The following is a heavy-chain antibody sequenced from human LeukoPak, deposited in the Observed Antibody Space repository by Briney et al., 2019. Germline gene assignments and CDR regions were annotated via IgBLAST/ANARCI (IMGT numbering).Heavy chain of an antibody. CDR2: IKQDGSEK. D-gene: IGHD3-3*01. J-gene: IGHJ5*02. Sequence: QTGGSLRLSCAASGFTFSSYWMSWVRQAPGKGLEWVANIKQDGSEKYYVDSVKGRFTISRDNAKNSLYLQMNSLRAEDTAVYYCARETQTIDFWSGYSSYNWFDPWGQGTLVTVSS. V-gene: IGHV3-7*01. CDR1: GFTFSSYW. CDR3: ARETQTIDFWSGYSSYNWFDP.